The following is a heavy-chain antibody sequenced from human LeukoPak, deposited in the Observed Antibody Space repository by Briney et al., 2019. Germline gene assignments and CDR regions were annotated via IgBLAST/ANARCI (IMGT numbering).Heavy chain of an antibody. CDR1: GFTFDDYA. Sequence: PGGSLRLSCAASGFTFDDYAMHWVRQAPGKGLEWVSGISWNSGSIGYADSVKGRFTISRDNAKNTLYLQMNSLRAEDTAVYYCARSMSDFWSGYYDLGFDYWGQGTLVTVSS. J-gene: IGHJ4*02. CDR2: ISWNSGSI. V-gene: IGHV3-9*01. D-gene: IGHD3-3*01. CDR3: ARSMSDFWSGYYDLGFDY.